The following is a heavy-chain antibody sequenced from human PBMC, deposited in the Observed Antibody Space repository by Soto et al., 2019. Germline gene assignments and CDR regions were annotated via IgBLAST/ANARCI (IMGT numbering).Heavy chain of an antibody. V-gene: IGHV2-5*01. CDR2: IYWSGDE. D-gene: IGHD6-6*01. Sequence: TMKEADPTLVKPTKTLTLTCSFSGFSLSTSGVGVGWIRQSPGKALEWLALIYWSGDEHYRPSLKSRLSITQYTSKYHVVLIMTDMDPVDTATYYCARGIATLPVFAFDIWGQGTMVTVSS. CDR1: GFSLSTSGVG. J-gene: IGHJ3*02. CDR3: ARGIATLPVFAFDI.